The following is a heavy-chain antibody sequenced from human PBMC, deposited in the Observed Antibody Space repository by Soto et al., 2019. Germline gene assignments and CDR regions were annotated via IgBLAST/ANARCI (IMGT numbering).Heavy chain of an antibody. Sequence: GSLRLSCAASAFTFSSYAMSWVRQAPGKGLEWVSVIYSGGSTYYADSVKGRFTISRDNSKNTLYLQMNSLRAEDTAVYYCARDLRTLYGMDVWGQGTTVTVSS. CDR3: ARDLRTLYGMDV. V-gene: IGHV3-53*01. CDR2: IYSGGST. J-gene: IGHJ6*02. CDR1: AFTFSSYA.